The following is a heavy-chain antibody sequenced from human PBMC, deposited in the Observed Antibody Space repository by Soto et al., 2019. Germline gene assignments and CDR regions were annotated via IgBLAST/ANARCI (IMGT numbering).Heavy chain of an antibody. J-gene: IGHJ3*02. CDR1: GYTFTGYY. CDR3: ARYCSGGSCYSLDAFDI. CDR2: INPSSGGT. Sequence: ASVKVSCKASGYTFTGYYMHWVRQAPGQGLEWMGWINPSSGGTNYAQKFQGRVTMTRDTSISTAYMELSRLRSDDTAVYYCARYCSGGSCYSLDAFDIWGQGTMVTVSS. D-gene: IGHD2-15*01. V-gene: IGHV1-2*02.